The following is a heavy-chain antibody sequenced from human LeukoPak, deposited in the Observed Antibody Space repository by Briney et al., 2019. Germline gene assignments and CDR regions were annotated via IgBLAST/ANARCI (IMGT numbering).Heavy chain of an antibody. J-gene: IGHJ4*02. D-gene: IGHD1-26*01. Sequence: PGGSLRLSCAASGFTFSSYSMNWVRQAPGKGLEWVSYISSSSSTIYYADSVKGRFTISRDNAKNSLYLQMNSLRAEDTALYYCARDWGELPDYWGQGTLVTVSS. CDR1: GFTFSSYS. V-gene: IGHV3-48*01. CDR2: ISSSSSTI. CDR3: ARDWGELPDY.